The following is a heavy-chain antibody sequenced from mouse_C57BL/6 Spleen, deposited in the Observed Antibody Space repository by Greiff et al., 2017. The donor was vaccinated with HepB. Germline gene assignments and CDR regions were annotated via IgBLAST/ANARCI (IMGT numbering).Heavy chain of an antibody. CDR1: GYTFTSYD. Sequence: VQLQESGPELVKPGASVKLSCKASGYTFTSYDINWVKQRPGQGLEWIGWIYPRDGSTKYNEKFKGKATLTVDTSSSTAYMELHSLTSEDSAVYFCARDYYGSSYGWFAYWGQGTLVTVSA. CDR2: IYPRDGST. CDR3: ARDYYGSSYGWFAY. V-gene: IGHV1-85*01. J-gene: IGHJ3*01. D-gene: IGHD1-1*01.